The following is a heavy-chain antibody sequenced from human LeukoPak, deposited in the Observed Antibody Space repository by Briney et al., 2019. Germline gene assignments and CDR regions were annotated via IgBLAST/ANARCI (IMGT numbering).Heavy chain of an antibody. CDR1: GYTFTGYY. J-gene: IGHJ4*02. D-gene: IGHD3-10*01. CDR2: INPNSGGT. Sequence: GASVNVSRKASGYTFTGYYMHWVRQAPGQGLEWMGWINPNSGGTNYAQKFQGRVTMTRDTSISTAYMELSRLRSDDTAVYYCARTLWFGELDYWGQGTLVTVSS. V-gene: IGHV1-2*02. CDR3: ARTLWFGELDY.